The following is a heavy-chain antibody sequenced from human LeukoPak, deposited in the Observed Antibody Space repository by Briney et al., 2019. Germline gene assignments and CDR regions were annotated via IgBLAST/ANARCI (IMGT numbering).Heavy chain of an antibody. J-gene: IGHJ2*01. V-gene: IGHV4-59*01. CDR3: ARDIDGGNYWYFDL. D-gene: IGHD4-23*01. Sequence: PSETLSLTCTVSGGSIRDYYWSWIRQPSEKRLGWIGYVSSSGSTSYNPSLRTRLAISMDTSKNQFSPKLNSVTAADTAVYYCARDIDGGNYWYFDLWGRGTLVTVSS. CDR1: GGSIRDYY. CDR2: VSSSGST.